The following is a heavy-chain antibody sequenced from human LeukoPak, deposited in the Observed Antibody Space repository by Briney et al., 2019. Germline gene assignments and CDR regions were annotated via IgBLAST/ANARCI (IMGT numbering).Heavy chain of an antibody. J-gene: IGHJ5*02. V-gene: IGHV4-59*01. CDR1: GGSITSYY. CDR2: IYHSGST. Sequence: PSETLSLTCTVSGGSITSYYWSWIRQPPGKGLEWIGNIYHSGSTNYNPSLKSRVTISVDTSKNQFSLKLSSVTAADTAVYYCARPGSPRGGVRGGNWFDPWGQGTLVTVSS. D-gene: IGHD3-10*01. CDR3: ARPGSPRGGVRGGNWFDP.